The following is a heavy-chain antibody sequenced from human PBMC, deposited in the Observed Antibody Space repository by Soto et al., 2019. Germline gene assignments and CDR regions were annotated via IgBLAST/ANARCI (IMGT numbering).Heavy chain of an antibody. D-gene: IGHD6-19*01. Sequence: GGSLRLSCTTSGFTFGAYGLSWFRQAPGKGLEWVGFTRGKAYGGTTEYAASVKGRFTISRDDSKSIAYLQMSSLKTEDTALYYCSRVGSGWDQLTYFDYWGQGTLVTVSS. J-gene: IGHJ4*02. CDR2: TRGKAYGGTT. CDR1: GFTFGAYG. V-gene: IGHV3-49*03. CDR3: SRVGSGWDQLTYFDY.